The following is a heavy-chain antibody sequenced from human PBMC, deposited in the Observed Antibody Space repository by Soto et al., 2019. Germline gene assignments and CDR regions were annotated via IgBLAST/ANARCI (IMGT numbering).Heavy chain of an antibody. D-gene: IGHD2-2*03. J-gene: IGHJ6*02. CDR1: GFTFSSYG. Sequence: PGGSLRLSCAASGFTFSSYGMHWVRQAPGKGLEWVAVISYDGSNKYYADSVKGRFTISRDNSKNTLYLQMNSLRAEDTAVYYCAKDMDIVVVPAAILYGMDVWGQGTTVTVSS. CDR2: ISYDGSNK. CDR3: AKDMDIVVVPAAILYGMDV. V-gene: IGHV3-30*18.